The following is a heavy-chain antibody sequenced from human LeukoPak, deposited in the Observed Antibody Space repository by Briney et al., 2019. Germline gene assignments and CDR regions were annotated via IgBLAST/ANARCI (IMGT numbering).Heavy chain of an antibody. V-gene: IGHV3-15*07. CDR2: IRSKTHGEAI. Sequence: KAGGSLRLSCAASGFTFSNVWMNWVRQAPGKGLEWVGRIRSKTHGEAIDYAAPVRGRFTISRDDSKDTLYLQLNSLKTEDTAVYYCARMAVAGTYFDYWGQGTLVTVSS. CDR1: GFTFSNVW. D-gene: IGHD6-19*01. CDR3: ARMAVAGTYFDY. J-gene: IGHJ4*02.